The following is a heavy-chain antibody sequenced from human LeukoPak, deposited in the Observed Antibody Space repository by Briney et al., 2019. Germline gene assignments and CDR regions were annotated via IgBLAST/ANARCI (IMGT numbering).Heavy chain of an antibody. V-gene: IGHV3-23*01. CDR3: ARDSFYFDGRDFYSWFHP. J-gene: IGHJ5*02. CDR1: GFTFSTYA. D-gene: IGHD3-22*01. CDR2: ISGSGVDT. Sequence: PGGSLRLSCAASGFTFSTYAMSWVHRAPGKGLEWVSSISGSGVDTKYADSVKARFTITRDNSKNTVFLQMSSLTAEDTAVYYCARDSFYFDGRDFYSWFHPWGQGTLVTVSS.